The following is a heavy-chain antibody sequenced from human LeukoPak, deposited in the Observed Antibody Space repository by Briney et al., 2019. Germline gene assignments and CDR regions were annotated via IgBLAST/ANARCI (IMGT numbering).Heavy chain of an antibody. CDR3: ARDIGYYDFWSGYLASAAPIDAFDI. CDR2: IYYSGST. Sequence: PSETLSLTCTVSGGSISSSSYYWGWIRQPPGKGLEWIGSIYYSGSTYYNPSLKSRVTISVDTSKNQFSLKLSSVTAADTAVYYCARDIGYYDFWSGYLASAAPIDAFDIWGQGTMVTVSS. D-gene: IGHD3-3*01. V-gene: IGHV4-39*07. J-gene: IGHJ3*02. CDR1: GGSISSSSYY.